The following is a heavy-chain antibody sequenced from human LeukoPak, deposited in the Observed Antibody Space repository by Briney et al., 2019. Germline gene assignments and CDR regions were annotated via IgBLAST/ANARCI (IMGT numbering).Heavy chain of an antibody. D-gene: IGHD2-2*01. CDR1: GGSFSGYY. J-gene: IGHJ6*03. CDR3: ARLGYQLPPRSYYYYYMDV. CDR2: INHSGST. V-gene: IGHV4-34*01. Sequence: SETLSLTCAVYGGSFSGYYWSWIRQPPGKGLEWIGEINHSGSTNYNPSLKSRVTISVDTSKNQFSLKLSSVTAADTAVYYCARLGYQLPPRSYYYYYMDVWGKGTTVTVSS.